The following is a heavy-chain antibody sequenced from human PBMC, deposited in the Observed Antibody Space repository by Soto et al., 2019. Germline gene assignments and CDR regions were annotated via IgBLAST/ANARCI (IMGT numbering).Heavy chain of an antibody. CDR2: TYYRSKWYS. D-gene: IGHD6-19*01. V-gene: IGHV6-1*01. Sequence: PSQTLSLTCSISGDSVSDNSAAWNWIRQSPSRGLEWLGRTYYRSKWYSDYAVSVKSRITINSDTSKNQFSLKLSSVTAADTAVYYCARGGYSSGWYTSRDWFDPWGQGTLVTVSS. CDR3: ARGGYSSGWYTSRDWFDP. J-gene: IGHJ5*02. CDR1: GDSVSDNSAA.